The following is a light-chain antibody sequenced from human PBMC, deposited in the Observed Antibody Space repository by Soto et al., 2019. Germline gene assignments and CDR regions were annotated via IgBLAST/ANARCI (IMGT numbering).Light chain of an antibody. V-gene: IGKV3-11*01. J-gene: IGKJ3*01. CDR2: DAS. CDR3: QQRSNWPPRFT. CDR1: QSVSSY. Sequence: EIGLTQSPATLSLSPGERATLSCRASQSVSSYLAWYQQKPGQAPRLLIYDASNRATGIPARFSGSGSGTDFTLPSSRLEPEDFAVYYCQQRSNWPPRFTFGPGTKVDIK.